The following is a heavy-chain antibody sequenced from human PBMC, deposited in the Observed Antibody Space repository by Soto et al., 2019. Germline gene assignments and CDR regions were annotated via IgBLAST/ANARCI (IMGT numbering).Heavy chain of an antibody. CDR3: ARFSYSSYPRYYYYGMDV. CDR2: IYNSGST. CDR1: GGSISSGDYY. Sequence: PSETLSLTCTVPGGSISSGDYYWSWIRQHPGKGLEWIGHIYNSGSTYYNPSLKSRVTISVDTSKNQFSLKLNSVTAADTAVYYCARFSYSSYPRYYYYGMDVWGKGTRVTVSS. V-gene: IGHV4-31*03. D-gene: IGHD6-6*01. J-gene: IGHJ6*04.